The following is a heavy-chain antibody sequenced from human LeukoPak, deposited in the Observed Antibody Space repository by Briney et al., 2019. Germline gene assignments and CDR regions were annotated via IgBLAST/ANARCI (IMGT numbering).Heavy chain of an antibody. V-gene: IGHV3-7*01. Sequence: PSETLSLTCTVSGGSISSSSYYWGWIRQPPGKGLEWVANIKQDGSEKYYVDSVKGRFTISRDNAKNSLYLQMNSLRAEDTAVYYCARDSGSYSPYFDYWGQGTLVTVSS. J-gene: IGHJ4*02. CDR2: IKQDGSEK. D-gene: IGHD1-26*01. CDR3: ARDSGSYSPYFDY. CDR1: GGSISSSSYY.